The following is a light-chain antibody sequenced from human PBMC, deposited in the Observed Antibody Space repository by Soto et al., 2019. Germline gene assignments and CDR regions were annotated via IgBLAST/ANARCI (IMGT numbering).Light chain of an antibody. Sequence: QTVVTQEPSFSVSPGGTVTLTCGLSSGSVSTSYYPSWYQQTPGQAPRTLIYSTNTRSSGVPDRFSGSILGNKAALTITGAQADDESDCYCVLYMGRGILVFGGGTKLTVL. J-gene: IGLJ2*01. CDR1: SGSVSTSYY. CDR3: VLYMGRGILV. CDR2: STN. V-gene: IGLV8-61*01.